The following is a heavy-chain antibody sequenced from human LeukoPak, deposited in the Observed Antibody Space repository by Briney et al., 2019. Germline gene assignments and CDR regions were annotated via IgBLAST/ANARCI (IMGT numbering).Heavy chain of an antibody. CDR3: ARAPYSSSSDRYYYYYYYMDV. V-gene: IGHV1-69*06. Sequence: SVKVSCKASGYTFTSYDINWVRQATGQGLEWMGGIIPIFGTANYAQKFQGRVTITADKSTSTAYMELSSLRSEDTAVYYCARAPYSSSSDRYYYYYYYMDVWGKGTTVTVSS. CDR1: GYTFTSYD. CDR2: IIPIFGTA. D-gene: IGHD6-6*01. J-gene: IGHJ6*03.